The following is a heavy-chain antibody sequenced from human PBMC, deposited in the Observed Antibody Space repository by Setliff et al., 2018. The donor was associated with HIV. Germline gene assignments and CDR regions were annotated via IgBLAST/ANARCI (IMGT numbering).Heavy chain of an antibody. CDR3: ANFGAMTGTYYFDY. J-gene: IGHJ4*02. V-gene: IGHV4-61*09. D-gene: IGHD3-16*01. CDR2: LYTSGST. CDR1: GASISDGTFY. Sequence: SQTLSLTCAVSGASISDGTFYWSWIRQPAGKGLEWIGHLYTSGSTNYNPSLKSRVTISVDTSKNQFSLKLSSVTAADTAVYYCANFGAMTGTYYFDYWGQGTLVTVSS.